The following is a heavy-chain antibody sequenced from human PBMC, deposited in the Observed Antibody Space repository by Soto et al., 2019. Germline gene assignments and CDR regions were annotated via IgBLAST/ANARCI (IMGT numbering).Heavy chain of an antibody. CDR1: GFTFSSYA. CDR2: ISGSGDST. CDR3: AKRPASIITFDY. Sequence: PGGSLRLSCAASGFTFSSYAMNWVRQAPGKGLEWVSAISGSGDSTYYADSVKGRFTISRDNSKNTLFLQMNSLRDDDSAVYYCAKRPASIITFDYWGQGTPVTVSS. D-gene: IGHD2-2*01. V-gene: IGHV3-23*01. J-gene: IGHJ4*02.